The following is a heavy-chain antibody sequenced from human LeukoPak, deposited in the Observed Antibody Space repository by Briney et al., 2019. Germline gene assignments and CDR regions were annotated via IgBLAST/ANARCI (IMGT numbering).Heavy chain of an antibody. D-gene: IGHD6-13*01. CDR1: LFSFSDYY. V-gene: IGHV3-11*06. CDR3: ARDGYSSSWYWFDY. CDR2: ISSSSSYT. Sequence: GWGVRLSRVPSLFSFSDYYMSWMRPAPGRGGAWVSYISSSSSYTNYADSEKGRFTTSRDNAKNSLYLQMNSLRAEDTAVYYCARDGYSSSWYWFDYWGQGTLVTVYS. J-gene: IGHJ4*02.